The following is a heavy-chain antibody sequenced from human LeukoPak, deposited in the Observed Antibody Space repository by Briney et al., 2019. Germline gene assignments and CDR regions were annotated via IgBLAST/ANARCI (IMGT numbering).Heavy chain of an antibody. D-gene: IGHD2-15*01. Sequence: GGSLRLSCAASGFTFSSYAMSWVRQAPGKGLVWVSRINSDGSSTSYADPVKGRFTISRDNAKNTLYLQMNSLRAEDTAVYYCARDGGTFSIYYYYYYMDVWAKGPRSPSP. V-gene: IGHV3-74*01. CDR1: GFTFSSYA. CDR2: INSDGSST. CDR3: ARDGGTFSIYYYYYYMDV. J-gene: IGHJ6*03.